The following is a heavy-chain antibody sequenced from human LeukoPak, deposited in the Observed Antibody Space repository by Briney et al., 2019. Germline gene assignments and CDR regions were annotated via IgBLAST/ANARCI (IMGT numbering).Heavy chain of an antibody. CDR2: IYYSGST. CDR3: ARGSDSSSWYFQEY. V-gene: IGHV4-59*08. D-gene: IGHD6-13*01. Sequence: PSETLSLTCTVSGGSISSYYWSWIRQPPGKGLEWIGYIYYSGSTNYNPSLKSRVTISVDTSKNQFSLKLSSVTAADTAVYYCARGSDSSSWYFQEYWGQGTLVTVSS. J-gene: IGHJ4*02. CDR1: GGSISSYY.